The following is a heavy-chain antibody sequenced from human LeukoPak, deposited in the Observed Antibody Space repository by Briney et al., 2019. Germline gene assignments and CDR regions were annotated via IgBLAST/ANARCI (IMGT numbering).Heavy chain of an antibody. J-gene: IGHJ3*02. Sequence: SETLSLTCTVSGYSISTSYYWGWIRQPPGKGLEWIGSIYHSGNTYYNPSLKSRVTISVDTSKNQFSLKLNSVTAADTAVYYCARDSPFFDWFYAFDIWGQGTMVTVSS. V-gene: IGHV4-38-2*02. CDR1: GYSISTSYY. CDR2: IYHSGNT. CDR3: ARDSPFFDWFYAFDI. D-gene: IGHD3-9*01.